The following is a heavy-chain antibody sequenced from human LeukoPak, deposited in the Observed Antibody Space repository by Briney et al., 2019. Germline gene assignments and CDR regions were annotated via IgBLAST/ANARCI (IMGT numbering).Heavy chain of an antibody. CDR2: TYYRSKWYN. Sequence: SQTLSLTCAISGDSVSSNSAAWNWIRQSPSRGLEWLGRTYYRSKWYNDYAVSVKSRITINPDTSKNQFSLQLNSVTPEDTAVYYCAREGELNYYGSGSYSPWDQGTLVTVSS. J-gene: IGHJ5*02. V-gene: IGHV6-1*01. CDR1: GDSVSSNSAA. D-gene: IGHD3-10*01. CDR3: AREGELNYYGSGSYSP.